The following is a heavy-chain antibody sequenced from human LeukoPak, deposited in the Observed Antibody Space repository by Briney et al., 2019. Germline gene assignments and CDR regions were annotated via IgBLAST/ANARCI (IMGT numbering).Heavy chain of an antibody. CDR3: ARAVQAAHFDS. CDR1: GFTFSSYS. CDR2: ISSSSSTI. Sequence: GGSLRLSCAASGFTFSSYSMNWVRQAPGKGLEWVSYISSSSSTIYYADSLKGRFTVSRDNANNSLYLQMDSLRAEDTAVYYCARAVQAAHFDSWGQGTLVTVSS. D-gene: IGHD6-13*01. J-gene: IGHJ4*02. V-gene: IGHV3-48*04.